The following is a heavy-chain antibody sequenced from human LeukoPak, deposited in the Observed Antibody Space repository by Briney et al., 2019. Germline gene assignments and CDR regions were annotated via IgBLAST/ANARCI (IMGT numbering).Heavy chain of an antibody. CDR1: GYSFTSYW. Sequence: GESLKISCKGSGYSFTSYWIGWVRQLPGKGLEWMGIIYPGDSDTRYSPSFQDQVTISADKSISTAYLQWSSLKASDTAMYYCARGGYCTNGVCYPNFDYWGQGTLVTVSS. CDR3: ARGGYCTNGVCYPNFDY. J-gene: IGHJ4*02. D-gene: IGHD2-8*01. V-gene: IGHV5-51*01. CDR2: IYPGDSDT.